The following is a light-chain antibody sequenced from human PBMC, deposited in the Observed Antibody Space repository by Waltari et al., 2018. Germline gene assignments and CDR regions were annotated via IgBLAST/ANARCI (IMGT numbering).Light chain of an antibody. Sequence: EIVLTRSPGTLSLSPGARATLSCRASQSVGKSLAWYQQRPGQAPRLLIYDASTRATGTPGRFSGSGFGTDFSLAISSLEPEDFAVYFCQHYVNLPVTFGQGTKVEI. CDR2: DAS. CDR3: QHYVNLPVT. CDR1: QSVGKS. V-gene: IGKV3-20*01. J-gene: IGKJ1*01.